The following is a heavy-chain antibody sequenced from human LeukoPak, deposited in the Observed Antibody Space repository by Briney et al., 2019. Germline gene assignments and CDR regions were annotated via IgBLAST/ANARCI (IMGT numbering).Heavy chain of an antibody. V-gene: IGHV4-31*03. J-gene: IGHJ4*02. D-gene: IGHD1/OR15-1a*01. CDR3: ARAAQNWNNAPYFDF. CDR1: GGSVSSGDYY. CDR2: IYSSGTT. Sequence: SQTLSLTCTVSGGSVSSGDYYWSWIRQHPGKGLEWIGYIYSSGTTYYNPSLKSRLTISVDTSKNQFSLKLSSVTAADTAVYYCARAAQNWNNAPYFDFWGQETLVTVSS.